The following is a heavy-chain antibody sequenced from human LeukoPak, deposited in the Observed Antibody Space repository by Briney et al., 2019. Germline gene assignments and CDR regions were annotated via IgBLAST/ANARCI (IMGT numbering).Heavy chain of an antibody. CDR1: GFTISSNY. V-gene: IGHV3-66*01. D-gene: IGHD4-17*01. CDR3: AKGEMTTVTPFDY. Sequence: PGGSQRLSCAASGFTISSNYMSWVRQAPGKGLEWVSVIYSGGSTYYADSVKGRFTISRDNSKNTLYLQMNSLRAEDTAVYYCAKGEMTTVTPFDYWGQGTLVTVSS. CDR2: IYSGGST. J-gene: IGHJ4*02.